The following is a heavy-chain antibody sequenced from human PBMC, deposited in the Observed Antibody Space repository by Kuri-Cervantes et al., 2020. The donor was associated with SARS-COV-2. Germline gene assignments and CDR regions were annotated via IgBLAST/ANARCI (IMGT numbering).Heavy chain of an antibody. CDR3: ARRLEYDSWSGPLDAFDI. D-gene: IGHD3-3*01. CDR1: GFTFTSSA. V-gene: IGHV1-58*02. Sequence: SVKVSCKASGFTFTSSAMQWVRQARGQRLEWIGWIVVGSGNTNYAQKFQERVTITRDMSTSTAYMELSSLRSEDTAVYYCARRLEYDSWSGPLDAFDIWGQGTMVTVSS. CDR2: IVVGSGNT. J-gene: IGHJ3*02.